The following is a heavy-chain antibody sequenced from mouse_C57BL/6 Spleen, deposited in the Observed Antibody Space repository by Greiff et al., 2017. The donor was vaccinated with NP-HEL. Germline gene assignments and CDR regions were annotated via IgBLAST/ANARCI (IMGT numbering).Heavy chain of an antibody. V-gene: IGHV1-64*01. CDR1: GYTFTSYW. D-gene: IGHD2-1*01. Sequence: VQLQQPGAELVKPGASVKLSCKASGYTFTSYWMHWVKQRPGQGLEWIGMIHPNSGSTNYNEKFKSKATLTVDKSSSTAYMQLSSLTSEDSAVYYCARGGDYGNYGFAYWGQGTLVTVSA. CDR3: ARGGDYGNYGFAY. J-gene: IGHJ3*01. CDR2: IHPNSGST.